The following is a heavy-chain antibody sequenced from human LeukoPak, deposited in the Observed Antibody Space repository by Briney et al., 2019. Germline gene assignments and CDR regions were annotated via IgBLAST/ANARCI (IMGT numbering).Heavy chain of an antibody. D-gene: IGHD3-22*01. Sequence: GGSLRLSCQASGFTFYMYAMSWVRQAPGKGLEWVASMCGTAGCTFYPDSVKGRSTISRDNSKNVLYLRMNSLTAEDTAIYYCAKDRPNFHENSGHYYRRDGDSWGQGTLVTVSS. CDR2: MCGTAGCT. V-gene: IGHV3-23*01. J-gene: IGHJ5*01. CDR3: AKDRPNFHENSGHYYRRDGDS. CDR1: GFTFYMYA.